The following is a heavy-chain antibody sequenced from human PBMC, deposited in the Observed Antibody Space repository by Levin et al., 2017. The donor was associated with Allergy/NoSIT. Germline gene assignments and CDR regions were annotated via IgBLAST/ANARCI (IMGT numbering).Heavy chain of an antibody. V-gene: IGHV3-53*01. CDR1: GFSVSDNY. CDR3: ARAEYSGYVAGHDY. D-gene: IGHD5-12*01. Sequence: TGGSLRLSCAASGFSVSDNYMSWFRQAPGKGLQCVSVLFKDDTTYYADSVKGRFTISRDNSKNTLYLQMNSLRAEDTAMYYCARAEYSGYVAGHDYWGQGTLVTVSS. CDR2: LFKDDTT. J-gene: IGHJ4*02.